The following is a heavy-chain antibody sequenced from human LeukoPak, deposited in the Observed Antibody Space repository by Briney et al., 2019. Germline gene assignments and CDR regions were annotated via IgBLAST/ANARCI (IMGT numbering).Heavy chain of an antibody. Sequence: GGSLRLSCAASGFTFDDYAMHWVRQAPGKGLEWVSGLSWNSDTIGYADSVKGRFTISRDNAKNSLYLQMNSLRAEDTAVYYCARLSSRFAYWGQGTLVTVSS. J-gene: IGHJ4*02. V-gene: IGHV3-9*01. CDR3: ARLSSRFAY. D-gene: IGHD6-6*01. CDR1: GFTFDDYA. CDR2: LSWNSDTI.